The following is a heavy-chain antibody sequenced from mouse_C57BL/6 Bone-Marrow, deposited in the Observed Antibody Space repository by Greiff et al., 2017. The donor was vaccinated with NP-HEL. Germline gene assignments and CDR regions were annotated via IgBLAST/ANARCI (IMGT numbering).Heavy chain of an antibody. V-gene: IGHV1-15*01. J-gene: IGHJ4*01. CDR3: TRNLGDYDDDY. D-gene: IGHD2-4*01. CDR2: IDPETGGT. Sequence: VKLQQSGAELVRPGASVTLSCKASGYTFTDYEMHWVKQTPVHGLEWIGAIDPETGGTAYNQKFKGKAILTADKSSSTAYMELRSLTSEDSAVYYCTRNLGDYDDDYWGQGTSVTVSS. CDR1: GYTFTDYE.